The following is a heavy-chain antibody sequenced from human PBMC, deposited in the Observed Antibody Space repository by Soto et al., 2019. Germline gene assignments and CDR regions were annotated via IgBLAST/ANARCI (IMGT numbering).Heavy chain of an antibody. J-gene: IGHJ4*02. CDR1: GGSISRYY. D-gene: IGHD4-17*01. V-gene: IGHV4-59*01. CDR3: ARSGLREEYYFDS. CDR2: IYYSGST. Sequence: SETLSLTCTVSGGSISRYYWNWIRQSPGKGLEWIGYIYYSGSTKYNPSLKSRVTISIDTSKTHFSLDLNSVTAADTAVYYCARSGLREEYYFDSWGQGTLITVSS.